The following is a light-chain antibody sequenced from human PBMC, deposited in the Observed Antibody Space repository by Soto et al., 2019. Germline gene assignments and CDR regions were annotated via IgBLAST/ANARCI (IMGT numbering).Light chain of an antibody. Sequence: EIVLTPSPATLSLSPVERATLSCRATQSVSSSYLAWYQQKPGQAPRLLMYGASSRATGIPDRFSGSGSGTDFTLTISRLEPEDFAVYYCQQYGSSITFGQGTRLEIK. V-gene: IGKV3-20*01. J-gene: IGKJ5*01. CDR3: QQYGSSIT. CDR2: GAS. CDR1: QSVSSSY.